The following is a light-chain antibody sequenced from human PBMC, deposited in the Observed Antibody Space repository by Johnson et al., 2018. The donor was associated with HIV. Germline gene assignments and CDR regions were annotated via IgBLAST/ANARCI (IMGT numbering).Light chain of an antibody. J-gene: IGLJ1*01. CDR1: SSNIGNTY. Sequence: QSVLTQPPSVSAAPGQEVTISCSGSSSNIGNTYVSWYQQLPGTAPKLLIYDNNKRPSGIPDRISGSKSGTSATLGITGLQTGAEADYYCGTWDTRLSGGHVFGTGTKVTVL. V-gene: IGLV1-51*01. CDR2: DNN. CDR3: GTWDTRLSGGHV.